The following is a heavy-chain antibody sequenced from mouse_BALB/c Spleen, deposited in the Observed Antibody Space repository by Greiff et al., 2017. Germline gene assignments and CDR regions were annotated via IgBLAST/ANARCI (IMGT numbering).Heavy chain of an antibody. J-gene: IGHJ2*01. D-gene: IGHD6-5*01. V-gene: IGHV1-69*02. CDR3: ARGAYEY. CDR1: GYTFTSYW. CDR2: IDPSDSYT. Sequence: VQLQQPGAELVKPGASVKLSCKASGYTFTSYWMHWVKQRPGQGLEWIGEIDPSDSYTNYNQKFKGKATLTVDKSSSTAYMQLSSLTSEDSAVYYCARGAYEYWGQGTTLTVSS.